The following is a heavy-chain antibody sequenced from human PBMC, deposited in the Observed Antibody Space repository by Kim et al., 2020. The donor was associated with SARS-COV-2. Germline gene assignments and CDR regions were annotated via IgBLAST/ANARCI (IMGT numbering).Heavy chain of an antibody. CDR1: GFSFDDHH. J-gene: IGHJ4*02. CDR2: ISSSGSNT. V-gene: IGHV3-11*05. D-gene: IGHD6-19*01. Sequence: GGSLRLSCSASGFSFDDHHMSWIRQAPGKGLEWLAYISSSGSNTKFADSVKGRYFISRDNAKNSLSLHMNSLTAEDTAVYYCARAYSSGMEGYFDYWGQGTLFTVSS. CDR3: ARAYSSGMEGYFDY.